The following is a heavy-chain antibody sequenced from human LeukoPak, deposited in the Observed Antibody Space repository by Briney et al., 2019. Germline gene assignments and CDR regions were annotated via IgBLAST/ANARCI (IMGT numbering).Heavy chain of an antibody. CDR1: GGSISSYY. J-gene: IGHJ6*02. D-gene: IGHD4-17*01. V-gene: IGHV4-59*01. Sequence: PSETLSLTCTVSGGSISSYYWSWLRQPPGKGLEWIGYIYYSGSTNYNPSLKSRVTISVDTSKNQFSLKLSSVTAADTAVYYCARVPHDYGDYYYYYGMDVWAQGTTVTVSS. CDR3: ARVPHDYGDYYYYYGMDV. CDR2: IYYSGST.